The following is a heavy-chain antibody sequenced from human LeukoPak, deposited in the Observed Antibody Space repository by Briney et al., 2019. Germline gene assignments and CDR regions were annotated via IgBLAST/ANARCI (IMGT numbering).Heavy chain of an antibody. Sequence: PSETLSLTCTVSGGSISISSYYWGWIRQPPGKGLEWIGSIYSSGSTYYNPSLKSRVTISVDTSKNQFSLKLTSVTAADTAVYYCARSSSGWDAFDIWGQGTMVTVSS. D-gene: IGHD6-19*01. CDR3: ARSSSGWDAFDI. V-gene: IGHV4-39*01. CDR1: GGSISISSYY. CDR2: IYSSGST. J-gene: IGHJ3*02.